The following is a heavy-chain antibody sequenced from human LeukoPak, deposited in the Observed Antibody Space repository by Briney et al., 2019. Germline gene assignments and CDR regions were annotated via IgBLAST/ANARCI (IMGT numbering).Heavy chain of an antibody. J-gene: IGHJ2*01. CDR1: GGSISSYY. D-gene: IGHD6-13*01. V-gene: IGHV4-59*01. CDR3: ARVTPGSSSWYNFDL. Sequence: SETLSLTCTVSGGSISSYYWSWIRQPPGKGLGWIGYIYYSGSTNYNPSLKSRVTISVDTSRNQFSLKLSSVTVADTAVYYCARVTPGSSSWYNFDLWGRGTLVTVSS. CDR2: IYYSGST.